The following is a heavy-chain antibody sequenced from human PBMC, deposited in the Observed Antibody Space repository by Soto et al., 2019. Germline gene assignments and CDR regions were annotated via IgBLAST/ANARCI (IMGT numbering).Heavy chain of an antibody. Sequence: GGSLRLSCAASGFTFSNAWMSWVRQAPGRGLEWVGRIKSKTDGGTTDYAAPVKGRFTISRDDSKNTLYLQMNSLKTEDTAVYYCTTPAPIYDSSGYYYDYYYGMDVWGQGTTVTVSS. J-gene: IGHJ6*02. V-gene: IGHV3-15*01. CDR3: TTPAPIYDSSGYYYDYYYGMDV. CDR1: GFTFSNAW. D-gene: IGHD3-22*01. CDR2: IKSKTDGGTT.